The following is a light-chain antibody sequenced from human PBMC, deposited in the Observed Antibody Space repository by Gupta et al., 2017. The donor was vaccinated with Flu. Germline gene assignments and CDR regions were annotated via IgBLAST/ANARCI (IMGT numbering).Light chain of an antibody. Sequence: EIVLTQSTGTLSLSPGESATLSCRASQAIRSDSLAWYQQRRGQSPRLLMFGASSRATGIPDRFSGSGSGTDFSLTISRLEPEDFAVYFCQHYGGSPPGGFGQGTKLEIK. J-gene: IGKJ2*03. CDR3: QHYGGSPPGG. V-gene: IGKV3-20*01. CDR2: GAS. CDR1: QAIRSDS.